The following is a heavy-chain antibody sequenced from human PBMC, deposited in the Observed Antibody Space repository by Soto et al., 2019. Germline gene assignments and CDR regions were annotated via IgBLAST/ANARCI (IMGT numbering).Heavy chain of an antibody. CDR2: IFYSGST. V-gene: IGHV4-59*01. CDR3: ARERYYGMDV. CDR1: GCSISSYY. Sequence: QVQLQESGPGLVKPSETLSLTCTVSGCSISSYYWSWIRQPPGKGLEWIGYIFYSGSTNYNPSHKNRVTISVDTSKNQFSLKLSSVTAADTAVYYCARERYYGMDVWGQGTTVTVSS. J-gene: IGHJ6*02.